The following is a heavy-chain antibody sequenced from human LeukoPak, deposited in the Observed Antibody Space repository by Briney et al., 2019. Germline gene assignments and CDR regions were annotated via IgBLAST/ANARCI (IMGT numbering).Heavy chain of an antibody. V-gene: IGHV1-2*02. CDR2: INPNSGGT. D-gene: IGHD3-10*01. CDR1: GYTFTRYY. Sequence: ASVTVSFKGSGYTFTRYYIHWVGQAPGQGVEGVGWINPNSGGTNYAQKFQGRVTMTRDTSISTAYMELSRLRSDDTAVYYCARDPHGAGEYDYWGQGTLVTVSS. J-gene: IGHJ4*02. CDR3: ARDPHGAGEYDY.